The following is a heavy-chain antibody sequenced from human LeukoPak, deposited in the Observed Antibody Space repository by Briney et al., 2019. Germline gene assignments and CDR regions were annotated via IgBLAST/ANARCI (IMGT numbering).Heavy chain of an antibody. V-gene: IGHV3-66*01. CDR3: ARDYDYGGNPDYYYGMDV. CDR1: GFTVSSNY. CDR2: IYSGGST. J-gene: IGHJ6*02. Sequence: GGSLRLSCAASGFTVSSNYMSWVRQAPGKGLEWVSVIYSGGSTYYADSVKGRFTISRDNSKNTLYLQMNSLRAEDTAVYYCARDYDYGGNPDYYYGMDVWGQGTTATVSS. D-gene: IGHD4-23*01.